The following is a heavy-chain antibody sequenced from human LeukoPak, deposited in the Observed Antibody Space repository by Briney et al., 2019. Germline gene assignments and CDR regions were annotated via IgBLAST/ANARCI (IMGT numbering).Heavy chain of an antibody. CDR3: ARMPISVVTVYCDF. CDR2: INGDRTST. CDR1: GFTFSSDW. V-gene: IGHV3-74*01. J-gene: IGHJ4*02. Sequence: GGSLRLSCAASGFTFSSDWMHWVRQAPGKGLVWVSRINGDRTSTNYADSVKGRFTISSDNAKNTLYLQMNSLRAEETAVYYCARMPISVVTVYCDFWGQGTLVTVSS. D-gene: IGHD2-21*02.